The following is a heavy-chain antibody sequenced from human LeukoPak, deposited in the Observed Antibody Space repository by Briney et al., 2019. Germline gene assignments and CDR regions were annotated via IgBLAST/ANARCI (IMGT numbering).Heavy chain of an antibody. CDR3: ARRLIVGATLDY. CDR1: GYTFTDYY. Sequence: ASVKVSCQASGYTFTDYYMHWVRQAPGQGLEWMGWINPNSGDTNYAQKFQGRVTMTRDTSISTTYMELSRLRSDGTAVYYCARRLIVGATLDYWGQGTLVTVSS. D-gene: IGHD1-26*01. J-gene: IGHJ4*02. CDR2: INPNSGDT. V-gene: IGHV1-2*02.